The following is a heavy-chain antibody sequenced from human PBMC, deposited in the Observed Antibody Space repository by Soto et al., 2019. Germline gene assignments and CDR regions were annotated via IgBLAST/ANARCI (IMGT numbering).Heavy chain of an antibody. CDR3: AAPRRY. D-gene: IGHD6-6*01. CDR1: GGSISSYY. Sequence: SETLSLTCTVSGGSISSYYWSWIRQPPGKGLEWIGYIYDSGSTNYNPSLKSRVTISVDTSKNQFSLKLTSVTAAYTAVYYCAAPRRYWGQGTLVTVSS. V-gene: IGHV4-59*01. CDR2: IYDSGST. J-gene: IGHJ4*02.